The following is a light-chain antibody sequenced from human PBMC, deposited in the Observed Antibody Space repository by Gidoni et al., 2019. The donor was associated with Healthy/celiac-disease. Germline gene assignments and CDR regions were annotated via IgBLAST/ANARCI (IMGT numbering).Light chain of an antibody. CDR3: MQALQTPWT. V-gene: IGKV2-28*01. J-gene: IGKJ1*01. CDR1: QSLLHSNGYNY. CDR2: LGS. Sequence: DIVMTQSTLSLPVTPGEPASISCRSSQSLLHSNGYNYLDWYLQKPGQSPQLLIYLGSNRASGVPDRFSGIGSGTDFTLKISRVEAEDVGVYYCMQALQTPWTFGQGTKVEIK.